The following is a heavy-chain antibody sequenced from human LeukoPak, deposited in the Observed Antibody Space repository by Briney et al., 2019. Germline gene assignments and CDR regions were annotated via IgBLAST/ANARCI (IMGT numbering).Heavy chain of an antibody. J-gene: IGHJ5*01. CDR2: IYPGDSAT. Sequence: ESLKISCKGSGYSFTNYWIAWVRQMPGKGLEWMGLIYPGDSATRYSPSFQGQVTISADKSISTAYLQWSSLKASDTAMYYCARRDVINNWFDFWGQGTLVTVSS. D-gene: IGHD2/OR15-2a*01. CDR3: ARRDVINNWFDF. CDR1: GYSFTNYW. V-gene: IGHV5-51*01.